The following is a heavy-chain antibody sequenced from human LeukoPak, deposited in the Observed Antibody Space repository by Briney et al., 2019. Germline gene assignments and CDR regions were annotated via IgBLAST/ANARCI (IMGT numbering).Heavy chain of an antibody. CDR2: ISAYNGNT. J-gene: IGHJ3*02. Sequence: ASVKVSCKASGYTFTSYGISWVLQAPGQGLEWMGWISAYNGNTNYAQKLQGRVTMTTDTSTSTAYMELRSLRSDDTAVYYCATYTGGRWLQFGSDAFDIWGQGTMVTVSS. D-gene: IGHD5-24*01. V-gene: IGHV1-18*01. CDR3: ATYTGGRWLQFGSDAFDI. CDR1: GYTFTSYG.